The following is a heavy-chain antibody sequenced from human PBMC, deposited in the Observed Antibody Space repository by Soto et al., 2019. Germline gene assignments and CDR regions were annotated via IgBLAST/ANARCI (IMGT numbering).Heavy chain of an antibody. CDR3: ARDSNNFWSGYYWDNWFDP. Sequence: GGSLRLSCAASGFTFSSYGMHWVRQAPGKGLEWVAVIWYDGSNKYYADSVKGRFTISRDNSKNTLYLQMNSLRAEDTAVYYCARDSNNFWSGYYWDNWFDPWGQGTLVTVSS. CDR2: IWYDGSNK. J-gene: IGHJ5*02. CDR1: GFTFSSYG. D-gene: IGHD3-3*01. V-gene: IGHV3-33*01.